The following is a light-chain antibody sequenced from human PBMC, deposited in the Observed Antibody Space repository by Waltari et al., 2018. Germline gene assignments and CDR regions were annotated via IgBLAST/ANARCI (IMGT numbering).Light chain of an antibody. Sequence: EIVFTQSPGTLSLYPGESAPLSCRTSQSITRALAWYQQKPGQAPRLLIYGASNRATGIPDRFSGSGSGTDFSLTISSLEPEDFAVYYCQHYLRLPVTFGQGTKVEVK. V-gene: IGKV3-20*01. CDR1: QSITRA. CDR2: GAS. CDR3: QHYLRLPVT. J-gene: IGKJ1*01.